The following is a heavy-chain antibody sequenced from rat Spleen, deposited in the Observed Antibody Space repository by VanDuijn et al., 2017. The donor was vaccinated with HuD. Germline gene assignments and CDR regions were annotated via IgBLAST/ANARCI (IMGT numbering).Heavy chain of an antibody. Sequence: QVQLQQSGAELAKPGSSVKISCKASGYTFTSYDISWIKQTTGQGLEYIGYINTGSGGTYYNEKFKGKATLTVDKSSSTAFMQLSSLTPEDTAVYYCAREGYNNADYWGQGVMVTVSS. CDR3: AREGYNNADY. J-gene: IGHJ2*01. D-gene: IGHD1-10*01. CDR1: GYTFTSYD. CDR2: INTGSGGT. V-gene: IGHV1-57*01.